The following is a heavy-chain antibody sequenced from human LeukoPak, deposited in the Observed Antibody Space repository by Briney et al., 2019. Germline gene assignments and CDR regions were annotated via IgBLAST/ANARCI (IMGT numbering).Heavy chain of an antibody. CDR3: ARDPSFSSGWYYPYFDY. V-gene: IGHV4-4*07. Sequence: SETLSLTCTVSGGSISSYYWSWIRQPAGKGLEWIGRIYTSGSNNYNPSLKSRVTMSVDTSKNQFSLKLSSVTAADTAVYYCARDPSFSSGWYYPYFDYWGQGTLVTVPS. D-gene: IGHD6-19*01. CDR1: GGSISSYY. CDR2: IYTSGSN. J-gene: IGHJ4*02.